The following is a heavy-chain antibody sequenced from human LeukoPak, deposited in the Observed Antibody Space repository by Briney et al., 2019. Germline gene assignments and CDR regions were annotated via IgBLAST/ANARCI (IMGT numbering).Heavy chain of an antibody. CDR1: GFTFSSYG. J-gene: IGHJ6*02. CDR2: ISYDGSNK. CDR3: AKAPSTIVVVPAAIETKIYYYYGTDV. Sequence: GGSLRLSRAASGFTFSSYGMHWVRQAPGKGLEWVAVISYDGSNKNYADSVKGRFTISRDNSKNTLYLQMNSLRAEDTAVYYCAKAPSTIVVVPAAIETKIYYYYGTDVWDQGTTVTVSS. D-gene: IGHD2-2*01. V-gene: IGHV3-30*18.